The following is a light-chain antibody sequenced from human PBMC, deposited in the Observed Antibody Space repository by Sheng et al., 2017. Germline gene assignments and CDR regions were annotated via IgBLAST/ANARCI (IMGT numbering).Light chain of an antibody. J-gene: IGKJ1*01. CDR1: QYISIW. V-gene: IGKV1-5*03. Sequence: DIQMTQSPSTLSASVGDRVTITCRASQYISIWLAWYQQKPGKAPKLLIYQASNLESGVPSRFSGTGSGTEFTLTISSLQPDDFATYSCQHYHIYPWTFGQGTKVEIK. CDR3: QHYHIYPWT. CDR2: QAS.